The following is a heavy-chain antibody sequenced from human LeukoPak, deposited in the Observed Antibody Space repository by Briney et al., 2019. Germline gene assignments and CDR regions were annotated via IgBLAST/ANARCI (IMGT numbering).Heavy chain of an antibody. Sequence: PSETLSLTCTVSGGSISSSSYYWGWIRRPPGKGLEWIGSIYYSGSTYYNPSLKSRVNISADMSKNHFSLKLSSVTAADTAVYWCARGAVYYGAGSYFDYWGQGTLVTVSS. D-gene: IGHD3-10*01. V-gene: IGHV4-39*07. CDR2: IYYSGST. CDR3: ARGAVYYGAGSYFDY. CDR1: GGSISSSSYY. J-gene: IGHJ4*02.